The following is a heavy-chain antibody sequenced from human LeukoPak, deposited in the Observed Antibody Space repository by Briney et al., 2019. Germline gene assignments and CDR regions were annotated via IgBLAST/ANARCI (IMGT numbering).Heavy chain of an antibody. Sequence: GGSLRLSCAASGFTFSTSWMYWVRQAPGKGLVWVSRINSDGSSTSYADSVKGRFTISRDNAKNTLYLQMNSLRAEDTAVYYCARQDIAEGLRWGQGTLVTVSS. CDR1: GFTFSTSW. CDR2: INSDGSST. CDR3: ARQDIAEGLR. J-gene: IGHJ4*02. D-gene: IGHD5-12*01. V-gene: IGHV3-74*01.